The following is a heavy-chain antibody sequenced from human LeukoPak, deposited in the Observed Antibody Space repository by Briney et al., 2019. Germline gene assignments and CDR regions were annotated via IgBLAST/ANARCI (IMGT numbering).Heavy chain of an antibody. D-gene: IGHD4-17*01. V-gene: IGHV3-23*01. Sequence: GGSLRLSCSTSGFTFNSYVMTWVRQAPGKGLEGVSSITGGGGSTYYADSVKGRFTISRDNSKTTLYLQMNSLRADDTALYYCAKVRVRWVTTVTTLDYWGQGTLVTVSP. CDR1: GFTFNSYV. CDR2: ITGGGGST. CDR3: AKVRVRWVTTVTTLDY. J-gene: IGHJ4*02.